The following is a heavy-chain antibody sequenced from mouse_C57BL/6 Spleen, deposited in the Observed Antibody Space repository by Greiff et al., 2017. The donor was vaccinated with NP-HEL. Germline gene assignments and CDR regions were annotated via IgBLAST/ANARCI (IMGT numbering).Heavy chain of an antibody. Sequence: QVQLQQPGAELVKPGASVKLSCKASGYTFTSYWMHWVKQRPGQGLEWIGMIHPNSGSTNYNEKFKSKATLTVDKSSSTAYMQLSSLTSEDSAVYYCARYAYYGSSYLDYWGQGTTRTVSS. CDR2: IHPNSGST. J-gene: IGHJ2*01. CDR1: GYTFTSYW. V-gene: IGHV1-64*01. D-gene: IGHD1-1*01. CDR3: ARYAYYGSSYLDY.